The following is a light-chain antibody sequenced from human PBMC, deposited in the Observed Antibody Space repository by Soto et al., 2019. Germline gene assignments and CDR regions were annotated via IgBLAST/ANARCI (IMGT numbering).Light chain of an antibody. J-gene: IGKJ1*01. Sequence: AIQITQSPSSLSASVGDRVTISCRASQGIGNALGWYQQKPGKAPKVLIYDASSLESGVPSRFSGSGSGTEFSLTISSLQPDDFATYYCQQYNHYWTFGQGTKVDIK. CDR1: QGIGNA. CDR3: QQYNHYWT. CDR2: DAS. V-gene: IGKV1D-13*01.